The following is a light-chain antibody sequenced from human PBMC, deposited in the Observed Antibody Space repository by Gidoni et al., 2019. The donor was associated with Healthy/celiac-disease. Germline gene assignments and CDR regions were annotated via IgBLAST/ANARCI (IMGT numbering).Light chain of an antibody. CDR2: LGS. CDR3: MQALQTGFT. J-gene: IGKJ3*01. Sequence: DIVMTQSPLSLPVTPGEPASISCRCSQSLLHSNGYNYLDWYLQKPGQSPQLLIYLGSNRASGVPDRLSGSGSGTDFTLKISRVEAEDVGVYYCMQALQTGFTFGPGTKVDIK. V-gene: IGKV2-28*01. CDR1: QSLLHSNGYNY.